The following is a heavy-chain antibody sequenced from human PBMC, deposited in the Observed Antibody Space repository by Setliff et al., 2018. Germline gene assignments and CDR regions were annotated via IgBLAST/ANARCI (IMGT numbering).Heavy chain of an antibody. V-gene: IGHV3-23*01. CDR2: ISGSGGST. CDR1: GFTFSSYA. J-gene: IGHJ4*02. Sequence: GGSLRLSCAASGFTFSSYAMTWVRQAPGKGLEWVSVISGSGGSTYYADSVRGRFIVSRDNSKNTLYLQMNSLRVDDTAIYYCAKELSMAYGNDWGLGTLVTVSS. D-gene: IGHD1-1*01. CDR3: AKELSMAYGND.